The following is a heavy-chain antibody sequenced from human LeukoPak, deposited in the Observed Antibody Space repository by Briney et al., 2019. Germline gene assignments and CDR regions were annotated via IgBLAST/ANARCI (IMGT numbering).Heavy chain of an antibody. CDR2: INPNSGGT. CDR1: GYTFTGYY. CDR3: ARGEPILEWLVLLDV. Sequence: ASVKVSCKASGYTFTGYYMHWVRQAPGQGLEWMGWINPNSGGTNYAQKFQGRVTMTRDTSISTAYMELSRLRSDDTAVYYCARGEPILEWLVLLDVWGQGTTVTVSS. D-gene: IGHD3-3*01. J-gene: IGHJ6*02. V-gene: IGHV1-2*02.